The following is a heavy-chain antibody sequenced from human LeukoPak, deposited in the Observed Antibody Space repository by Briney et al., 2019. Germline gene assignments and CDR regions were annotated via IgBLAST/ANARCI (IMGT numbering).Heavy chain of an antibody. V-gene: IGHV3-23*01. CDR3: VKGSATVRPYYFDY. CDR2: ISGGGTST. J-gene: IGHJ4*02. D-gene: IGHD2-15*01. Sequence: GGSLRLSCAASGFSVSNNYMIWVRQAPGKGLEWVSAISGGGTSTYYADSVKGRFTISRDNSKNTLSLQMNSLRAEDTAVYHCVKGSATVRPYYFDYWGQGTLVTVSS. CDR1: GFSVSNNY.